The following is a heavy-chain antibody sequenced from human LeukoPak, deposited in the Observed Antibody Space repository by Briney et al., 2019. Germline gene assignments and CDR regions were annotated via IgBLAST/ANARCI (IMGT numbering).Heavy chain of an antibody. J-gene: IGHJ5*02. CDR1: GFSLRSSE. CDR2: INSADNVE. CDR3: ARDTVNGPFVISLDL. Sequence: GGSLRLSCAASGFSLRSSEMNWVRQAPGKGPEWVAHINSADNVEYYTDSVRGRFTMSRDNAKDLLYLQMNSLRDEDTAVYYCARDTVNGPFVISLDLWGQGVLVAVSS. V-gene: IGHV3-48*03. D-gene: IGHD2-8*01.